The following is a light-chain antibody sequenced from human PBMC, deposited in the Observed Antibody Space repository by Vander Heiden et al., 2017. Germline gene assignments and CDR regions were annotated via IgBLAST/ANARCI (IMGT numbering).Light chain of an antibody. CDR1: QSISSY. V-gene: IGKV1-39*01. Sequence: DSHMTQSPSSLSASVGDRVAITCRASQSISSYLNWYQQKPGKAPKLLICAATSLQSGVPSRFSGSGSGTDFTLTISSLQPEDFATYDCQQSDSTPLTFGGGTKVEIK. CDR2: AAT. J-gene: IGKJ4*01. CDR3: QQSDSTPLT.